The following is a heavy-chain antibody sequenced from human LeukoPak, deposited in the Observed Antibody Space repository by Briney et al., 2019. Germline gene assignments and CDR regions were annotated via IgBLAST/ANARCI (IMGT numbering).Heavy chain of an antibody. CDR3: AKDSLYGDYVSFDY. CDR2: ISGSGCST. CDR1: GLTFSSYA. V-gene: IGHV3-23*01. D-gene: IGHD4-17*01. Sequence: GASLRLSCAASGLTFSSYAMSWVRQAPGKGLEWVSAISGSGCSTYYADSVKGRFTISRDNSKNTLYLQMNSLRAEDTAVYYCAKDSLYGDYVSFDYWGQGTLVTVSS. J-gene: IGHJ4*02.